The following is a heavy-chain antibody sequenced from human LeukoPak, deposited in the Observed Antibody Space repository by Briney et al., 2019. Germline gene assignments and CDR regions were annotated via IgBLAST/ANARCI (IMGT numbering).Heavy chain of an antibody. D-gene: IGHD3-9*01. CDR1: GYTFTGYY. CDR3: AKASPYYDILTGYYYYFDS. V-gene: IGHV1-2*02. CDR2: INPNSGGT. Sequence: GASVKVSCKASGYTFTGYYMHWVRQAPGQGLEWMGWINPNSGGTNYAQKFQGRVTMTRDTSISTAYMELSRLRSDDTAVYYCAKASPYYDILTGYYYYFDSWGQGTLVTVSS. J-gene: IGHJ4*02.